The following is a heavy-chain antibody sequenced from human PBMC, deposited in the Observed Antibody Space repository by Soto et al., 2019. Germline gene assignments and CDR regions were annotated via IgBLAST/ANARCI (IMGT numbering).Heavy chain of an antibody. J-gene: IGHJ5*02. CDR2: INHSGIT. Sequence: QVQLQQWGTGLLKSSETLSLTCAGNGGSFSDYTCTWIRQSPGKGLAWIGEINHSGITNYNPSFKSRVTLSVDTYKQHFPLRVKSVTAAATAIYFCARGAICIARDWCATGGQGTLVTVS. V-gene: IGHV4-34*01. CDR3: ARGAICIARDWCAT. CDR1: GGSFSDYT.